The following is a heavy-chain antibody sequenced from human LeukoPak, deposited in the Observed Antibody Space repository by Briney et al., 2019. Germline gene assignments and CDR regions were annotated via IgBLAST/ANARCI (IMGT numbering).Heavy chain of an antibody. V-gene: IGHV4-39*07. CDR1: GGSISSSNYY. CDR3: ARESVAGNNWFDP. Sequence: PSETLSLTCTVSGGSISSSNYYWGWIRQPPGMGLEWIGSIYYSGSTYYNPSLKSRVTISVDTSKNQFSLKLSSVTAADTAVYYCARESVAGNNWFDPWGQGTLVTVSS. J-gene: IGHJ5*02. D-gene: IGHD6-19*01. CDR2: IYYSGST.